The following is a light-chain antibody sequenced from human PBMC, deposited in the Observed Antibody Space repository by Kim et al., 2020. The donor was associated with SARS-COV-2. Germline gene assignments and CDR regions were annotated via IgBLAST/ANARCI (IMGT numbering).Light chain of an antibody. Sequence: SITISCTGTRGDVGGYNSVSWYQKHPARAPKLIIYDVNNRPSGISDRFSASKSGYTASLTISGLRPEDEADYYCSSYSDGNTLVLFGGGTKVTVL. CDR1: RGDVGGYNS. V-gene: IGLV2-14*03. CDR3: SSYSDGNTLVL. J-gene: IGLJ2*01. CDR2: DVN.